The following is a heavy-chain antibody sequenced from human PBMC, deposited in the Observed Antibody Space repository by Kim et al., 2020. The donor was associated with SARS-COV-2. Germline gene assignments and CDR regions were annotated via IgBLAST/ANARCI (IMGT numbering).Heavy chain of an antibody. J-gene: IGHJ6*02. CDR2: ISSSSSYI. Sequence: GGSLRLSCAASGFTFSSYSMNWVRQAPGKGLEWVSSISSSSSYIYYADSVKGRFTISRDNAKNSLYLQMNSLRAEDTAVYYCARDSSENYYGMDVWGQGTTVTVSS. CDR3: ARDSSENYYGMDV. V-gene: IGHV3-21*01. CDR1: GFTFSSYS.